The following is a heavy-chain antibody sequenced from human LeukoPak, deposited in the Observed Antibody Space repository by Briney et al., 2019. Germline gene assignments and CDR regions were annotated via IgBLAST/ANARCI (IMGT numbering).Heavy chain of an antibody. J-gene: IGHJ4*02. CDR3: ARDYCSSTSCLFDY. Sequence: GGSLRLSCEGSAFIFSGHWMNWVRQTPGKGLEWVASIKEDGSERQYVDSVKGRFTISRDNSKNTLYLQMNSLRAEDTAVYYCARDYCSSTSCLFDYWGQGTLVTVSS. D-gene: IGHD2-2*01. V-gene: IGHV3-7*01. CDR1: AFIFSGHW. CDR2: IKEDGSER.